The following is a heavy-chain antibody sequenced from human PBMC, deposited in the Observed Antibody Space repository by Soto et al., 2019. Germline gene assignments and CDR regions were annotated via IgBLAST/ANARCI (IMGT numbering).Heavy chain of an antibody. CDR3: STVTTSSVFDY. V-gene: IGHV3-7*05. CDR1: GYTFSSYW. J-gene: IGHJ4*02. D-gene: IGHD4-17*01. Sequence: GGSLRLSCAACGYTFSSYWMTWVRQAPGKGLEWVANINPEGSETHYVDSVKGRFTISRDNAKNSLHLQMNSLRAEDTAIYYCSTVTTSSVFDYWGQGTLVTVSS. CDR2: INPEGSET.